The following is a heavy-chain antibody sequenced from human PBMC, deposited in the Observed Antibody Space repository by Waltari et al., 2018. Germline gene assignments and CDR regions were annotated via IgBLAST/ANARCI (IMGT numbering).Heavy chain of an antibody. CDR2: IYSNGSA. CDR3: ARRVFYDFWRPYYYFFMDV. D-gene: IGHD3-3*01. Sequence: QVQLQESGPGLVKASETLSPTCTVSGDSMTTYYWIWIRQVPGKRLEWIGNIYSNGSAYYNPSLKSRVTVSIDMSMNQFSLDLRSVTAADTAVYYCARRVFYDFWRPYYYFFMDVWGKGTTVTVSS. V-gene: IGHV4-59*01. J-gene: IGHJ6*03. CDR1: GDSMTTYY.